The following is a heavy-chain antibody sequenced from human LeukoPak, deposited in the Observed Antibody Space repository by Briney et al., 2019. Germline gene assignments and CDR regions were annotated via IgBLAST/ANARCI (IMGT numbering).Heavy chain of an antibody. D-gene: IGHD3-10*01. V-gene: IGHV4-34*01. CDR2: INHSGST. CDR1: GESFSGYY. CDR3: ARARITMVRGSYRGGYFDY. Sequence: SETLSLTCAVYGESFSGYYWSWIRQPPGKGLEWIGEINHSGSTNYNPSLKSRVTISVDTSKNQFSLKLSSVTAADTAVYYCARARITMVRGSYRGGYFDYWGQGTLVTVSS. J-gene: IGHJ4*02.